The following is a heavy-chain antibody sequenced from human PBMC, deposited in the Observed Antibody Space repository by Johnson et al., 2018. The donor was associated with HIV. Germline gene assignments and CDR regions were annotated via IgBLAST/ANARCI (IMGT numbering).Heavy chain of an antibody. Sequence: QVQLVESGGGVVQPGRSLRLSCAASGFTFSNYAMDWVRQAPGKGLEWVAVISFDGSNKYYADSVKGRFTISRDNSKNTLYLQMNSLRAEDTAVYYCAREAGTAFDIWGQVTMVTVSS. CDR1: GFTFSNYA. CDR3: AREAGTAFDI. CDR2: ISFDGSNK. J-gene: IGHJ3*02. V-gene: IGHV3-30*04.